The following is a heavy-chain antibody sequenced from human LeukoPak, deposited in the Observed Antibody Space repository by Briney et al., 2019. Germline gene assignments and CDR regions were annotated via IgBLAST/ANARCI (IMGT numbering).Heavy chain of an antibody. CDR2: IKSKTDGGTT. CDR3: TTRSKRVVVAAVY. J-gene: IGHJ4*02. V-gene: IGHV3-15*01. D-gene: IGHD2-15*01. Sequence: GGSLRLSCAASGFTFSNAWMSWVRQAPGKGLEWVGCIKSKTDGGTTDYAAPVKGRFTISRDDSKNTLYLQMNSLKTEDTAVYYCTTRSKRVVVAAVYWGQGTLVTVSS. CDR1: GFTFSNAW.